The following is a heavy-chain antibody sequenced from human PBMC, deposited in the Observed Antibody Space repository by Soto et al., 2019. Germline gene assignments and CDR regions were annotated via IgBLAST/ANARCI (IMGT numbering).Heavy chain of an antibody. V-gene: IGHV3-48*01. CDR1: GFTFSSYS. CDR2: ISNSGDTV. CDR3: ARPRGYSYGYSDY. J-gene: IGHJ4*02. Sequence: EVQLVESGGGLVQPGGSLRLSCAASGFTFSSYSMNWVRQAPGKGLEWVSYISNSGDTVYYADSVKGRFTSSRDNAKNSLYLQMNSLRAEDTAVYYCARPRGYSYGYSDYWGQGTLVTVSS. D-gene: IGHD5-18*01.